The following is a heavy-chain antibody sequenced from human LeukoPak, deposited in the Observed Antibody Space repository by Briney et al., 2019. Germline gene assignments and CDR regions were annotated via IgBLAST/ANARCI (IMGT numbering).Heavy chain of an antibody. D-gene: IGHD3-22*01. V-gene: IGHV4-34*01. J-gene: IGHJ5*02. CDR1: GGSFSGYY. CDR2: INQSGST. Sequence: SETLSLTCAVYGGSFSGYYWNWIRQPPGNGLEWIGEINQSGSTNYNPSLKSRVTISFDTSKNQFSLKLSSVTAADTAVYYCARVSRDYDSPRLPTSRPYNWFDPWGQGTLVTVSS. CDR3: ARVSRDYDSPRLPTSRPYNWFDP.